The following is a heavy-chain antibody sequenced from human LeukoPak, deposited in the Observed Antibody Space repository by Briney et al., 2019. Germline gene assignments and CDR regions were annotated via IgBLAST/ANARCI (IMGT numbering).Heavy chain of an antibody. CDR1: GFTFTSYW. CDR2: IKQDGSAK. V-gene: IGHV3-7*03. J-gene: IGHJ4*02. CDR3: AKDLISPRRVGSSEKLDF. D-gene: IGHD1-26*01. Sequence: GGSLRLSCVVSGFTFTSYWMSWVRQAPGKGLEWVANIKQDGSAKYYVDSVKGRFTISRDNAKKSLYLYMSSLRAEDTAIYYCAKDLISPRRVGSSEKLDFWGQGTLVTVSS.